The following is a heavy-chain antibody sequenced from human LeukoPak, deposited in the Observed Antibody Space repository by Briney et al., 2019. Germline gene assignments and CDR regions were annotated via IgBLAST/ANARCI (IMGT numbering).Heavy chain of an antibody. V-gene: IGHV4-31*02. Sequence: LRLSCAASGFTFSSYAMSWVRQRPGKGLEWIGSIYSSGSTQYNPSLNSRVTLSIDTSKNQFSLRLGSVTAADTALYYCARGHIAVASNCFDPWGQGTLVTVSS. CDR3: ARGHIAVASNCFDP. CDR1: GFTFSSYA. D-gene: IGHD6-19*01. CDR2: IYSSGST. J-gene: IGHJ5*02.